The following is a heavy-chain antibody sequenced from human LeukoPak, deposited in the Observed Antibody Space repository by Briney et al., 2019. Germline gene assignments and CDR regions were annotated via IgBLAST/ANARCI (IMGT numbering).Heavy chain of an antibody. D-gene: IGHD4-17*01. CDR1: GFTFRNYW. CDR2: INSDGSST. V-gene: IGHV3-74*01. Sequence: PGGSLRLSCAASGFTFRNYWLHWVRHAPGKGLVWVSRINSDGSSTNYADSVKGRFTISRDNARNTLYLQMNSLRAEDTAVYYCASPSNYDGDYYWGWGQGTLVTVSS. J-gene: IGHJ4*02. CDR3: ASPSNYDGDYYWG.